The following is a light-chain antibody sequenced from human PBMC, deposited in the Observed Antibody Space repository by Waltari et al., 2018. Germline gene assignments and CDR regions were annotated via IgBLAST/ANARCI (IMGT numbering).Light chain of an antibody. CDR1: STDVGGYTH. Sequence: QSALTHPRPVSGPPGQSVPIPCPGPSTDVGGYTHVRWNQQHPGTAPKPMIPDATKRPSGFPDRFSGSKSGNTASLTISGVQADDEADYYCCSYAGPFGGGTKLTVL. CDR3: CSYAGP. CDR2: DAT. J-gene: IGLJ2*01. V-gene: IGLV2-11*01.